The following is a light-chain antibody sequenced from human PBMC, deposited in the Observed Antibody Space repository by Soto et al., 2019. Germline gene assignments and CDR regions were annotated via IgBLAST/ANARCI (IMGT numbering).Light chain of an antibody. J-gene: IGKJ1*01. CDR2: GAS. V-gene: IGKV1-9*01. Sequence: IQLTQSPSSLSASVGDRVTIPCRASPAIASFLAWYQQKPGTAPKLLIYGASTLQSGVPSRFSGSRSGTDYTLTIASLQPEDFATYYCQQLNGSPWTFGQGTKVDIK. CDR1: PAIASF. CDR3: QQLNGSPWT.